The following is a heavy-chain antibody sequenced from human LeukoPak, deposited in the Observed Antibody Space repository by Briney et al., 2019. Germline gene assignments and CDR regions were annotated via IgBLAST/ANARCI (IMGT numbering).Heavy chain of an antibody. J-gene: IGHJ4*02. Sequence: ASVKVSCKASGGTFSSYAISWVRQAPGQGLEWMGGIIPILGIANYAQKFQGRVTITADKSTSTAYMELSSLRSEDTAVYYCARDPLPIDYWGQGTLVTVSS. CDR1: GGTFSSYA. CDR2: IIPILGIA. V-gene: IGHV1-69*10. CDR3: ARDPLPIDY.